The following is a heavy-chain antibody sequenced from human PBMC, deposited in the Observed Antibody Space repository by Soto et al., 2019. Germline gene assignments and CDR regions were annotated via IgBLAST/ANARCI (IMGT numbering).Heavy chain of an antibody. J-gene: IGHJ4*02. CDR1: GFTFSSYA. CDR3: ATDGAARRLAPFDY. CDR2: ISGSGGST. Sequence: EVQLLESGGGLVQPGGSLRISCAASGFTFSSYAMSWVRQAPGKGLEWVSAISGSGGSTYYANAVKGRFTISRENSKNKHSVKMYSVRAEDSAVYYCATDGAARRLAPFDYWGQGPLVAVSS. V-gene: IGHV3-23*01. D-gene: IGHD6-6*01.